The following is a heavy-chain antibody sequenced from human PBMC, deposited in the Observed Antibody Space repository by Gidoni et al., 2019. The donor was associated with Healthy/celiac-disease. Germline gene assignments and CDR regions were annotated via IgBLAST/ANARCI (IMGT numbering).Heavy chain of an antibody. CDR1: GYTFTSYY. CDR2: INPSGGST. Sequence: QVQLVQSGAEVKKPGASVKVSCKASGYTFTSYYMHWVRQAPGQGLEWMGIINPSGGSTSYAQKFQGRVTMTRDTSTSTVYMELSSLRSEDTAVYYCARDISSGAAAGTLREAGWFDPWGQGTLVTVSS. J-gene: IGHJ5*02. V-gene: IGHV1-46*01. D-gene: IGHD6-13*01. CDR3: ARDISSGAAAGTLREAGWFDP.